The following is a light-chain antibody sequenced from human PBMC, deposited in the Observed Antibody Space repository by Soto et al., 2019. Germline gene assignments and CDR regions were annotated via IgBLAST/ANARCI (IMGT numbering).Light chain of an antibody. CDR3: RSYRGGSTSV. V-gene: IGLV2-14*01. J-gene: IGLJ1*01. CDR1: RSDVGGYEY. Sequence: NQPACVSGPPGPSIPLSWIGTRSDVGGYEYVSWYQQHPGKAPKLMIYEVRERPSGVSSRFSGSKSGNTASLTISGLQAEDEADYYRRSYRGGSTSVFGTGTKVTVL. CDR2: EVR.